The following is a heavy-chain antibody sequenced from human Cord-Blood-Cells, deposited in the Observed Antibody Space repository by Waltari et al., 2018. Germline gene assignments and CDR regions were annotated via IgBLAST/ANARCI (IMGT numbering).Heavy chain of an antibody. CDR2: INHSGSP. J-gene: IGHJ3*02. CDR1: GRSCSGYY. CDR3: ARGLVHIAAAGNAFDI. Sequence: QLQLQQSGAGLLKPSETLSLTCAAYGRSCSGYYCSWIRPPPGTGLEWIGEINHSGSPNYNPSLKSRVTISVDTSKNQFSLKLSSVTAADTAVYYCARGLVHIAAAGNAFDIWGQGTMVTVSS. D-gene: IGHD6-13*01. V-gene: IGHV4-34*01.